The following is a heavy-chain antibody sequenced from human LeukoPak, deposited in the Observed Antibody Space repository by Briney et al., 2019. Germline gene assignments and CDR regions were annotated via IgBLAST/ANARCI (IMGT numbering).Heavy chain of an antibody. CDR1: GFTFSSFW. V-gene: IGHV3-64*01. J-gene: IGHJ4*02. Sequence: GGSLRLSCAASGFTFSSFWMTWVRQAPGKGLEYVSAISSNGGSTYYANSVKGRFTISRDNSKNTLYLQMGSLRAEDMAVYYCASGGYYYGSGSYYPPDYWGQGTLVTVSS. D-gene: IGHD3-10*01. CDR2: ISSNGGST. CDR3: ASGGYYYGSGSYYPPDY.